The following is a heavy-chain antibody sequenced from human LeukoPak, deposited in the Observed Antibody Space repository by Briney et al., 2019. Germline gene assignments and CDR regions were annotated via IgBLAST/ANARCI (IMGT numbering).Heavy chain of an antibody. D-gene: IGHD5-24*01. CDR3: ARDGSRDGYKSVYYFDY. J-gene: IGHJ4*02. Sequence: SQTLSLTCTVSGGSISSGGYYWSWIRQHPGKGLEWIGYIYYSGSTYYNPPLKSRVTISVDTSKNQFSLKLSSVTAADTAVYYCARDGSRDGYKSVYYFDYWGQGTLVTVSS. V-gene: IGHV4-31*03. CDR1: GGSISSGGYY. CDR2: IYYSGST.